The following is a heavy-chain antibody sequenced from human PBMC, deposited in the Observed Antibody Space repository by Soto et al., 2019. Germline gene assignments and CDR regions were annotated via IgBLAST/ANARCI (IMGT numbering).Heavy chain of an antibody. CDR3: ARGSSPYTVNMV. CDR1: GFTFSSYS. V-gene: IGHV3-21*01. Sequence: EVQLVESGGGLVKPGGSLRLSCAASGFTFSSYSMNWVRQAPGKGLEWVSSISSSSSYIYYADSVKGRFTISRDNAKNSLYLQMNSLRAEDTAVYYCARGSSPYTVNMVWGQGTMVTVSS. J-gene: IGHJ3*01. CDR2: ISSSSSYI. D-gene: IGHD4-17*01.